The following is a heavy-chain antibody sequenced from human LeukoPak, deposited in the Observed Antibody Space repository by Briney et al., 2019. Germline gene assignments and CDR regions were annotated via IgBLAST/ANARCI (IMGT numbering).Heavy chain of an antibody. Sequence: GGSLRLSCAASGFTFSSYAMSWVRQAPGKGLEWVSAISGSGGSTYYADSVKGRFTISRDNSKNTLYLQTNSLRAEDTAVYCCAKPDSSGWYDGLGYWGQGTLVTVSS. J-gene: IGHJ4*02. D-gene: IGHD6-19*01. CDR1: GFTFSSYA. CDR2: ISGSGGST. V-gene: IGHV3-23*01. CDR3: AKPDSSGWYDGLGY.